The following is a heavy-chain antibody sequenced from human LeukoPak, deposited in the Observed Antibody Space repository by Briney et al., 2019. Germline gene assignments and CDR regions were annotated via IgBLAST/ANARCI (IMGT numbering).Heavy chain of an antibody. CDR2: FDTEDGET. J-gene: IGHJ4*02. Sequence: ASVKVSCKVSGYTLTELSMHWVRQAPGKGLEWMGGFDTEDGETIYAQKFQGRVTMTEDTSTDTAYMELSSLRSEDTAVYYCATDAVGAMLDRFDYWGQGTLVTVSS. CDR1: GYTLTELS. D-gene: IGHD1-26*01. CDR3: ATDAVGAMLDRFDY. V-gene: IGHV1-24*01.